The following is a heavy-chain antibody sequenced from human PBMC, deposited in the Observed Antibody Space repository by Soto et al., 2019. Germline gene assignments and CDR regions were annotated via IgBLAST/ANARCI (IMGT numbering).Heavy chain of an antibody. CDR2: ILNDASGH. V-gene: IGHV3-33*01. CDR1: GFTFSRHG. J-gene: IGHJ4*02. D-gene: IGHD4-17*01. CDR3: ARDDDYPDNGFDY. Sequence: QVQLVESGGGVVQPGTSLRLSCAASGFTFSRHGMHWVRQTPGKGLERLAVILNDASGHWYADSVKGRFTISRDNFENTLYLQMNGLRLEDTAMYYCARDDDYPDNGFDYWGQGTLVTVSS.